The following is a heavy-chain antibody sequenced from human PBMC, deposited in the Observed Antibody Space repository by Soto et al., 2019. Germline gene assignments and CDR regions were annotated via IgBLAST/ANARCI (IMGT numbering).Heavy chain of an antibody. D-gene: IGHD3-10*01. CDR3: ASRSISSFGSLFDS. Sequence: SRTLEIRCTVYCDSISSSTYYWDGIRQPPGKGLEWIGAMYYTGNKNYNPSLESRVTMSVDTSKNQFSLKLSSVTPTDTSLYYCASRSISSFGSLFDSWG. CDR1: CDSISSSTYY. CDR2: MYYTGNK. J-gene: IGHJ5*01. V-gene: IGHV4-39*01.